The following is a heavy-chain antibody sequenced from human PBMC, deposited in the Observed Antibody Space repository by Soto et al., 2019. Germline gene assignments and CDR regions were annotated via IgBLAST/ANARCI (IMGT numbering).Heavy chain of an antibody. CDR3: ARDNGYDAATLDY. J-gene: IGHJ4*02. V-gene: IGHV3-21*02. CDR2: ISSSSSNI. D-gene: IGHD5-12*01. Sequence: EVQLVESGGGLVKPGGSPRLSCAASGFTFSTCSMNWVRQAPGKGLEWVSSISSSSSNIYYADSVKGRFTISRDNAKNSLYLQMNSLRADDTAVYYCARDNGYDAATLDYWGQGTLVTVSS. CDR1: GFTFSTCS.